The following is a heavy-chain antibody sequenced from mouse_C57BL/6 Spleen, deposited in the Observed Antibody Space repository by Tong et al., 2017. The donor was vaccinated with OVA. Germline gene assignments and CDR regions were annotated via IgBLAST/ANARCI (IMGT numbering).Heavy chain of an antibody. Sequence: EVQLQESGGGLVKPGGSLKLSCAASGFTFSDYGMHWVRQAPEKGLEWVAYISSGSSTIYYADTVKGRFTISRDNAKNNLYLQMSHLKSEDTAMYYCARDGTFFDYWGQGTTLTVSS. D-gene: IGHD4-1*01. CDR1: GFTFSDYG. CDR2: ISSGSSTI. J-gene: IGHJ2*01. V-gene: IGHV5-17*03. CDR3: ARDGTFFDY.